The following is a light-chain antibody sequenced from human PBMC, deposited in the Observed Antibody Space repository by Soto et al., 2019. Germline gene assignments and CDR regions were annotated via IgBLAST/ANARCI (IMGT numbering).Light chain of an antibody. CDR2: GAS. V-gene: IGKV3-15*01. CDR1: QSVSSK. Sequence: EIVMTQSPATLSVSPGERATLSCRASQSVSSKLAWYQQKPGQGPRLLIYGASTRATGIPARFSGSGSGTEFTLSISSLHSEDFAVYYCQHYSTWLWTFGQGTKVEIK. CDR3: QHYSTWLWT. J-gene: IGKJ1*01.